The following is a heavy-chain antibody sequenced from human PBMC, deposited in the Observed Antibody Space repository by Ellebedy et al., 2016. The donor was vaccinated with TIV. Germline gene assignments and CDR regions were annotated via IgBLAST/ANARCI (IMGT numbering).Heavy chain of an antibody. CDR1: GYTLTELS. Sequence: ASVKVSXKVSGYTLTELSMHWVRQAPGKGLEWMGGFDPEDGETIYAQKFQGRVTMTEDTSTDTAYMELSSLRSEDTAVYYCATGVNWRLRTDAFDIWGQGTMVTVSS. J-gene: IGHJ3*02. CDR3: ATGVNWRLRTDAFDI. D-gene: IGHD2-21*01. CDR2: FDPEDGET. V-gene: IGHV1-24*01.